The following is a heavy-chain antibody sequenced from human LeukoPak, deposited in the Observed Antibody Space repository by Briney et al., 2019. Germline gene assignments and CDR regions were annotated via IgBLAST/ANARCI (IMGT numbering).Heavy chain of an antibody. CDR2: ISGSGGST. D-gene: IGHD4-17*01. CDR1: GFTFSSYA. Sequence: GGSLRLSCAASGFTFSSYAMSWVRQAPGKGLEWVSAISGSGGSTYYADSVKGRFTISRDNSKNTLYLQMNSLRAEDTAVYYCARDFGDNTAHFDYWGQGTLVTVSS. CDR3: ARDFGDNTAHFDY. J-gene: IGHJ4*02. V-gene: IGHV3-23*01.